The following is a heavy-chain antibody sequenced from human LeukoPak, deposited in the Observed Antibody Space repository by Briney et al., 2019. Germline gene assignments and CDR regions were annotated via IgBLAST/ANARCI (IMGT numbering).Heavy chain of an antibody. Sequence: PGGSLRLSCTASGFTFSFYMMNWVRQAPGKGLEWVSSISTSSSHIYYADSLKGRSTVSRDNAKNSLYLQMNNLRAEDTAVYYCARDDNWNDKPFDLWGPGTLVTVSS. V-gene: IGHV3-21*01. CDR3: ARDDNWNDKPFDL. D-gene: IGHD1-20*01. CDR1: GFTFSFYM. J-gene: IGHJ4*02. CDR2: ISTSSSHI.